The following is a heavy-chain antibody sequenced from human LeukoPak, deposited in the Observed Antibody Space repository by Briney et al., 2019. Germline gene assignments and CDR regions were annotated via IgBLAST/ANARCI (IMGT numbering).Heavy chain of an antibody. J-gene: IGHJ5*02. CDR3: ARARSSSWYDWFDP. Sequence: GGSLRLSCAASEFSVGSNYMTWVRQAPGKGLEWVSGINWNGGSTGYADSVKGRFTISRDNAKKSLYLQMNSLRAEDTALYHCARARSSSWYDWFDPWGQGTLVTVSS. CDR1: EFSVGSNY. D-gene: IGHD6-13*01. V-gene: IGHV3-20*01. CDR2: INWNGGST.